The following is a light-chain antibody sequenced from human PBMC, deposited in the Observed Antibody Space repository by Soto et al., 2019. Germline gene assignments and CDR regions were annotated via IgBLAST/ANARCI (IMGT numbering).Light chain of an antibody. J-gene: IGLJ1*01. CDR3: GSWDSSLSAYV. CDR1: SSNIGGNS. V-gene: IGLV1-51*01. Sequence: QSVLTQHPSVSSAPGQKVTISGSGRSSNIGGNSVSWYQQLPGTAPKLLIYDDNKRPSGIPDRFSGSKSGTSATLGITGFQTGDEADYYCGSWDSSLSAYVFGTGTKVTVL. CDR2: DDN.